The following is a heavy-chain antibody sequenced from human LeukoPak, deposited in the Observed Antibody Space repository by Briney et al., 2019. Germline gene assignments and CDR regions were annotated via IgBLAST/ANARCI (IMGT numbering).Heavy chain of an antibody. V-gene: IGHV3-23*01. Sequence: GGSLRLSSAASGFTFSIYAMSWARHAPGRGLEWVSAISGGGASTYYADSGKGRFTISRNNSKNTLYLQMNSLRAEDTAVSYCAKGVNYYDSSGYYDYWGQGTLVTVS. D-gene: IGHD3-22*01. CDR3: AKGVNYYDSSGYYDY. CDR1: GFTFSIYA. CDR2: ISGGGAST. J-gene: IGHJ4*02.